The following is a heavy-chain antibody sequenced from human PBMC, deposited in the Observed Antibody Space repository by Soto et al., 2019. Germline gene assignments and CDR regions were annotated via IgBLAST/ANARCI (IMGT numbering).Heavy chain of an antibody. CDR1: GGSISSGGYY. CDR2: IYYSGST. J-gene: IGHJ6*02. Sequence: QVQLQESGPGLVKPSQTLSLTCTVSGGSISSGGYYWSWIRQHPGKGLEWIGYIYYSGSTYYNPSLKCRVTISVDTSKNQFSLKLSSVTAADTAVYYCAGVAYGFLSYYYYDGMDVWGQGTPVTVSS. D-gene: IGHD4-17*01. V-gene: IGHV4-31*03. CDR3: AGVAYGFLSYYYYDGMDV.